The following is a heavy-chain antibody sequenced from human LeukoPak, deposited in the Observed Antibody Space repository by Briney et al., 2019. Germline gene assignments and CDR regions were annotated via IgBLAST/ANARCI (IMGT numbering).Heavy chain of an antibody. Sequence: GSLRLSCAASGFTFSNYAINWVRQAPGKGLEWVSVISGNGGTTYYANSVKGRFTISRDNSKNTLYLQMNSLRADDTAVYYCAKKIVGAGHDWFDPWGQGTLVTVSS. CDR2: ISGNGGTT. D-gene: IGHD1-26*01. V-gene: IGHV3-23*01. J-gene: IGHJ5*02. CDR3: AKKIVGAGHDWFDP. CDR1: GFTFSNYA.